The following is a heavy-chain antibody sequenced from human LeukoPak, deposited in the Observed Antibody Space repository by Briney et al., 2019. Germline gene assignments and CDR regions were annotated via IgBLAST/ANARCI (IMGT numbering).Heavy chain of an antibody. CDR3: ARARSGPWGEFGY. CDR1: GGSFSSYY. V-gene: IGHV4-59*01. J-gene: IGHJ4*02. CDR2: LSHSGSS. Sequence: SETLSLTCTVSGGSFSSYYWSWIRRPPGTGLEWIAYLSHSGSSDSNPSLTSRVTTLVDTSKNQFSLKLTSVTAADTAVYYCARARSGPWGEFGYWGQGSLVTVSS. D-gene: IGHD3-3*01.